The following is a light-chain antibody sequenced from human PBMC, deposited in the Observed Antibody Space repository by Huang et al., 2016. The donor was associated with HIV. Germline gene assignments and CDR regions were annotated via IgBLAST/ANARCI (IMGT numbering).Light chain of an antibody. J-gene: IGKJ4*01. Sequence: DIVLTQSPDSLAVSLGERATINCKSSQSLLYSSNNKNYLAWYQQKPRQPPKLLIYWASIRESGVPDRFSGSGSGTDFTLTISSLQAEDVAVYYCQQYYSTPDTFGGGTKVEIK. CDR1: QSLLYSSNNKNY. V-gene: IGKV4-1*01. CDR2: WAS. CDR3: QQYYSTPDT.